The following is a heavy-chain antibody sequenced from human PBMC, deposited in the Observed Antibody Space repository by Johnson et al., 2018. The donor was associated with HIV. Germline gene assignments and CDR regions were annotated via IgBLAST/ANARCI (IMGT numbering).Heavy chain of an antibody. J-gene: IGHJ3*02. Sequence: VQLVESGGGLIQRGGSLRLSCAASGFTFSSYWMSWVRQAPGKGLEWVSAISGSGGSTYYADSVRGRFTISRDNSKNTLYLQMNSLRAEDTAVYYCAKDSERITIFGVVIEFNTNDAFDIWGQGTMVTVSS. CDR2: ISGSGGST. V-gene: IGHV3-23*04. CDR1: GFTFSSYW. D-gene: IGHD3-3*01. CDR3: AKDSERITIFGVVIEFNTNDAFDI.